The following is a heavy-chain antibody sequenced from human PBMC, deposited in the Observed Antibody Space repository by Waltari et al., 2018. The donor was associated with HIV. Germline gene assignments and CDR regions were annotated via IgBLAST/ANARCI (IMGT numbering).Heavy chain of an antibody. J-gene: IGHJ4*02. CDR2: INHDESEK. V-gene: IGHV3-7*01. D-gene: IGHD1-1*01. CDR3: ARLLFPEIGTFDY. CDR1: GSTLNTYC. Sequence: EAQLVESGGGLVQPGGSLRPSCAATGSTLNTYCMSWVRQAPGKGLEWVGNINHDESEKYYVDAVKGRFTISRDNSKNSLYLKMNSLRAEDTAVYYCARLLFPEIGTFDYWGQGSLVTVSS.